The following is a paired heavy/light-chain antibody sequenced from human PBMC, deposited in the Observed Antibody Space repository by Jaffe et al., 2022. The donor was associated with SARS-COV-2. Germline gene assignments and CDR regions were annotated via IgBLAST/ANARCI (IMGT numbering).Heavy chain of an antibody. CDR1: GFTFREYA. CDR3: AKSLWFGDLSRHYYYMDA. D-gene: IGHD3-10*01. CDR2: ISGSGGDR. V-gene: IGHV3-23*04. Sequence: VNLVESGGGLTQPGGSLRLSCAASGFTFREYAMTWVRQAPGKGLEWVSSISGSGGDRYYADSVKGRFTISRDNSKKTLYLEMNNLRAEDTAVYHCAKSLWFGDLSRHYYYMDAWGKGTTVTVSS. J-gene: IGHJ6*03.
Light chain of an antibody. CDR3: NSYAGGNNV. Sequence: QSALTQPPSASGAPGQSVTISCIGTSNDVGGYNYVSWYQQHPGEAPKLLIYEVSKRLSGVPNRFSGSKSGNTASLTVSGLQAEDEADYYCNSYAGGNNVFGTGTTVTVL. CDR1: SNDVGGYNY. V-gene: IGLV2-8*01. CDR2: EVS. J-gene: IGLJ1*01.